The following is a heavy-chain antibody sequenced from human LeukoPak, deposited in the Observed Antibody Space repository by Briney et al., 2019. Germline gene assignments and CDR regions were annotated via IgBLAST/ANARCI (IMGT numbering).Heavy chain of an antibody. V-gene: IGHV4-34*01. CDR1: GGSISGYY. Sequence: SETLSLTCAVYGGSISGYYWSWIRQPPGKGLEWIGEINHSGSTNYNPSLKSRVTISVDTSKNQFSLKLSSVTAADTAVYYCARDDRREMDHWGQGTLVTVSS. D-gene: IGHD3-9*01. CDR2: INHSGST. J-gene: IGHJ4*02. CDR3: ARDDRREMDH.